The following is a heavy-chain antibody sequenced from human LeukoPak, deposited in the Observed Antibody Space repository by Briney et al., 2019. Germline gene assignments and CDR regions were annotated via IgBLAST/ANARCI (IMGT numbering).Heavy chain of an antibody. CDR1: GASISGYC. J-gene: IGHJ4*02. V-gene: IGHV4-59*08. CDR3: ARHYSSDPFDY. CDR2: IDYSGST. D-gene: IGHD2-21*01. Sequence: SETLSLTCSVSGASISGYCWSWIRQPPGKGLEWIGYIDYSGSTNYSPSLKSRITISADTSKNQFSLKLTSLTAADTALYFCARHYSSDPFDYWGQGTLVTVSS.